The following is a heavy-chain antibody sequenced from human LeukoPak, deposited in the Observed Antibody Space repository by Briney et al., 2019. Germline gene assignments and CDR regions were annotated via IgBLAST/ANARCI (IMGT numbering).Heavy chain of an antibody. CDR2: IYSGGST. CDR1: GFTVSSNY. J-gene: IGHJ4*02. Sequence: GGSLRLSCAASGFTVSSNYMSWVRQAPGKGLEWFSVIYSGGSTYYADSVKGRFTISRHNSKNTLYLQMNSLRAEDTAVYYCARAVPIGYCSGGSCYSGDYWGQGTLVTVSS. CDR3: ARAVPIGYCSGGSCYSGDY. V-gene: IGHV3-53*04. D-gene: IGHD2-15*01.